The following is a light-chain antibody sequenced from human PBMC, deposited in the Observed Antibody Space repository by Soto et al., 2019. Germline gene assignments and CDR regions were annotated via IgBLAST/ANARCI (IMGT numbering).Light chain of an antibody. CDR2: KAY. CDR3: KHYNSYSEA. CDR1: QTISSW. J-gene: IGKJ1*01. Sequence: DIQMTQSPSTLSGSVGDRVTITCRASQTISSWLAWYQQKPGKAHKLLIYKAYTLKSGVQSRFSGSGSGTESTLTIRSLQPDDFATYYCKHYNSYSEAFGQGTKVDIK. V-gene: IGKV1-5*03.